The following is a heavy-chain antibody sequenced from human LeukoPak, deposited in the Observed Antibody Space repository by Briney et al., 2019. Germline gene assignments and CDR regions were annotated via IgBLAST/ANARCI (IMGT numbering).Heavy chain of an antibody. D-gene: IGHD3-22*01. V-gene: IGHV3-30*18. CDR3: AKDRYYYDSSGYLGD. CDR2: ISYDGSNK. CDR1: GFTFSSYG. J-gene: IGHJ4*02. Sequence: PGRSLRLSCAASGFTFSSYGMHWVRQAPGKGLEWVAVISYDGSNKYYADSVKGRFTISRDNSKNTLYLQMNSLRAEDTAVYYCAKDRYYYDSSGYLGDWGQGTLVTVSS.